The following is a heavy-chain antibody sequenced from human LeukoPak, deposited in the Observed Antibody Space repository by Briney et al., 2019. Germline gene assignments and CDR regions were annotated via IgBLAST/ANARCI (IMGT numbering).Heavy chain of an antibody. J-gene: IGHJ4*01. Sequence: GGSLRLSCAASGFSFSSSDMHWVRQAPGKGLEWVAFIRYDGSHEHYIESVKGRFTVSRDNSKNTLYLQMNSLRVDDTAVYFCAKEVRVVTAILYFDHWGQGSLVTAPS. V-gene: IGHV3-30*02. D-gene: IGHD2-21*02. CDR3: AKEVRVVTAILYFDH. CDR1: GFSFSSSD. CDR2: IRYDGSHE.